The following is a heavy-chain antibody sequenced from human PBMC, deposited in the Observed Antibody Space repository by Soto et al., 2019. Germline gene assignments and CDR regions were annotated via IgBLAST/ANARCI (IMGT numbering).Heavy chain of an antibody. D-gene: IGHD6-13*01. Sequence: PGGSLRLSCAASGFTFSSYAMSWVRQAPGKGLEWVSAISGSGGSTYYADSVKGRFTISRDNSKNTLYLQMNSLRAEDTAVYYCAKFRSEQQLERIDCWGQGTLVTVSS. J-gene: IGHJ4*02. CDR2: ISGSGGST. CDR3: AKFRSEQQLERIDC. CDR1: GFTFSSYA. V-gene: IGHV3-23*01.